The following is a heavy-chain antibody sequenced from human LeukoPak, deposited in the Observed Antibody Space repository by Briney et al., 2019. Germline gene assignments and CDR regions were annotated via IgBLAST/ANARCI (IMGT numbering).Heavy chain of an antibody. J-gene: IGHJ6*03. CDR1: GVSVSSGMYY. CDR2: IHFTGSI. CDR3: ARAPRSGINWSHYSYYMDV. Sequence: SETLSLTCTVSGVSVSSGMYYWTWIRQHPGRGLECIGFIHFTGSIHYNPSLESRATISVDASDNQFSLRLKSVTAADTAVYYCARAPRSGINWSHYSYYMDVWGKGTTVTVSS. D-gene: IGHD1-1*01. V-gene: IGHV4-31*03.